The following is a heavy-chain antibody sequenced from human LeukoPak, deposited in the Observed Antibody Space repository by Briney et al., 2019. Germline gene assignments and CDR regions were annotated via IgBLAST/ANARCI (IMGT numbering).Heavy chain of an antibody. CDR2: IQYSGST. CDR3: ARDVGGGPFFDY. V-gene: IGHV4-59*01. D-gene: IGHD2-15*01. J-gene: IGHJ4*02. Sequence: PSETLSLTCTVSGGSISSFYWGWIRQPPGKGLEWIGYIQYSGSTDYNPSTDYNPSLKSRVTISADTSKNQFSLKLSSVTAADTAVYYCARDVGGGPFFDYWGQGTLVTVSS. CDR1: GGSISSFY.